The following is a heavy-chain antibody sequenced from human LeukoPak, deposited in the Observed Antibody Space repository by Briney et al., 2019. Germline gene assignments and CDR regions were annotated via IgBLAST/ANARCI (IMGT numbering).Heavy chain of an antibody. D-gene: IGHD3/OR15-3a*01. V-gene: IGHV4-59*01. CDR1: GGSISSYY. CDR2: IYYSGST. Sequence: KPSETLSLTCTVSGGSISSYYWSWIRQPPGKGLEWIGYIYYSGSTNYNPSLKSRVTISVDTSKNQFPLKLSSVTAADTAVYYCARSHSLWTSFDYWRQGTLVTISS. J-gene: IGHJ4*02. CDR3: ARSHSLWTSFDY.